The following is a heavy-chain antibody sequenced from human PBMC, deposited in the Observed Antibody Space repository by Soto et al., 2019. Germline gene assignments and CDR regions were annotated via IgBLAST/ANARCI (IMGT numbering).Heavy chain of an antibody. Sequence: GGSLRLSCAASGFTFVSYAMIFVRHSPGKGLEWVSAISGSGGSTYYADSVKGRFTISRDNSKNTLYLQMNSLRAEDTAVYYCAKDLGSGWYSSMDVWGQGTTVTVSS. J-gene: IGHJ6*02. V-gene: IGHV3-23*01. CDR1: GFTFVSYA. CDR3: AKDLGSGWYSSMDV. CDR2: ISGSGGST. D-gene: IGHD6-19*01.